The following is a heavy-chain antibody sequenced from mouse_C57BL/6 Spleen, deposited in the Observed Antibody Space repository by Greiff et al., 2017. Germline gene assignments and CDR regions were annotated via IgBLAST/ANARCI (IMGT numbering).Heavy chain of an antibody. Sequence: VQLQQSGAELVKPGASVKISCKASGYAFSSYWLNWVKQRPGKGLEWIGQISPGDGDTNYNGKFKGKATLTADKASSAAYMQLSSLTAEDSAVYFWAPITRGYFDVWGTGTTVTVSS. V-gene: IGHV1-80*01. D-gene: IGHD1-2*01. CDR1: GYAFSSYW. CDR2: ISPGDGDT. CDR3: APITRGYFDV. J-gene: IGHJ1*03.